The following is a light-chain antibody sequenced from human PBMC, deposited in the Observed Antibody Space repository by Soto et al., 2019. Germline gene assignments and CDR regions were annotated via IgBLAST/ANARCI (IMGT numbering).Light chain of an antibody. CDR2: DAS. V-gene: IGKV3-11*01. Sequence: EIVLTQSPATLSLSPGERATLSCRDSQNVEGYLAWYQQKPGQAPRLLIYDASNRATGIPARFSGSGSGTDFTLTISSLEPEDFAVYYCQQRKTWPPITFGQGTRLEIK. J-gene: IGKJ5*01. CDR3: QQRKTWPPIT. CDR1: QNVEGY.